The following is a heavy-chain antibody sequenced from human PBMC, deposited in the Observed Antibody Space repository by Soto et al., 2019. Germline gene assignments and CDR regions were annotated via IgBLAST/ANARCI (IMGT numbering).Heavy chain of an antibody. CDR2: ITYDEYNK. V-gene: IGHV3-30-3*01. J-gene: IGHJ3*01. Sequence: GGSLRLSCAASGFTFSSYAIHWVRQAPGKGLEWVAVITYDEYNKYYADSVKGRFTISRDNSKNTLYLQMNSLRAEDTAVYYCARDAVWEGLGSALDVWGQGTMVTVSS. D-gene: IGHD1-26*01. CDR3: ARDAVWEGLGSALDV. CDR1: GFTFSSYA.